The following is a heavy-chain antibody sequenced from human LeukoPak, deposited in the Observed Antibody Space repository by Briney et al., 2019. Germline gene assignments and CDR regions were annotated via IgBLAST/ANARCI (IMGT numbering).Heavy chain of an antibody. J-gene: IGHJ4*02. CDR1: GYRFTSYW. Sequence: GESLKISCKGSGYRFTSYWIGWVRQMPGKGLEWMGIIYPGDSDTRYSPSFQGQVTISADKSISTAYLQWSSLKASDTAMYYCARSSYSSGWYLDFDYWGQGTLVTVSS. CDR3: ARSSYSSGWYLDFDY. CDR2: IYPGDSDT. D-gene: IGHD6-19*01. V-gene: IGHV5-51*01.